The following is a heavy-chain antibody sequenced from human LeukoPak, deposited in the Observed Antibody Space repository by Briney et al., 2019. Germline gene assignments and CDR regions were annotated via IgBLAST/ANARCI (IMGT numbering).Heavy chain of an antibody. D-gene: IGHD2-15*01. CDR3: ARGHDGVVGWSDP. J-gene: IGHJ5*02. Sequence: VGCLRVSCAASGVTFSSYAMSCVREAPGKGVEWGSAISGSGGRTYYAESVKSRVTISRDNSKSTLYLQMNSLRAEDTPVYYFARGHDGVVGWSDPWGRGALVTDSS. V-gene: IGHV3-23*01. CDR2: ISGSGGRT. CDR1: GVTFSSYA.